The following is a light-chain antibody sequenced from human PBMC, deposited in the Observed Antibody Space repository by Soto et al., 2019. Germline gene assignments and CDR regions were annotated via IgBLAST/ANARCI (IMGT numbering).Light chain of an antibody. V-gene: IGKV4-1*01. Sequence: DIVMTQSPDSLAVSLGERATINCKSSQRLLYTSNNNNYLAWYQKKPGQPPKLRIDWASTRESGVPDRFSGSGSGTYFTLTISSLQAEDGAVYYCQKCYSPSYTFRQGNKLEIK. CDR2: WAS. CDR1: QRLLYTSNNNNY. CDR3: QKCYSPSYT. J-gene: IGKJ2*01.